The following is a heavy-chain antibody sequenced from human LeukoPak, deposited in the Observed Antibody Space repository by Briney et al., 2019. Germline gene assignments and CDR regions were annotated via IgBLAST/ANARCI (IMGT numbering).Heavy chain of an antibody. CDR3: ARGDYYGSGSYYNAPFDY. V-gene: IGHV1-2*02. Sequence: GASVKVSCKASGYTFTGYYMHWVRQAPGQGLEWMGWINPNSGGTNYAQKFQGRVTMTRDTSISTAYMELSSLRSEDMAVYYCARGDYYGSGSYYNAPFDYWGQGTLVTVSS. J-gene: IGHJ4*02. D-gene: IGHD3-10*01. CDR2: INPNSGGT. CDR1: GYTFTGYY.